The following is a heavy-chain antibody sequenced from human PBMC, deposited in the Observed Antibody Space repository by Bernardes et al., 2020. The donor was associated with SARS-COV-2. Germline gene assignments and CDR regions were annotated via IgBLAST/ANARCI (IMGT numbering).Heavy chain of an antibody. J-gene: IGHJ4*02. CDR3: TRAGERAVAELDY. CDR1: GGSVSSLNW. Sequence: SETLSLTCAVSGGSVSSLNWWTWVRQPPGKGLEWIGEIFHSGSTNYNPSLKSRVTISVDKSKNQFSLKLNSVTAADTAVYYCTRAGERAVAELDYWGQGTLVTVSS. CDR2: IFHSGST. D-gene: IGHD6-19*01. V-gene: IGHV4-4*02.